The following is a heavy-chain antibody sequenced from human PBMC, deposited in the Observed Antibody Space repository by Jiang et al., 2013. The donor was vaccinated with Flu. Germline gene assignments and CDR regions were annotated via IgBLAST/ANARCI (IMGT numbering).Heavy chain of an antibody. Sequence: SGAEVKKPGASVKVSCKASGYTFTSYGISWVRQAPGQGLEWMGWISAYNGNTNYAQKLQGRVTMTTDTSTSTAYMELRSLRSDDTAVYYCARDGYYYDSSGYHGEYNWFDPLGPGNPGHRLL. CDR3: ARDGYYYDSSGYHGEYNWFDP. CDR1: GYTFTSYG. J-gene: IGHJ5*02. CDR2: ISAYNGNT. D-gene: IGHD3-22*01. V-gene: IGHV1-18*04.